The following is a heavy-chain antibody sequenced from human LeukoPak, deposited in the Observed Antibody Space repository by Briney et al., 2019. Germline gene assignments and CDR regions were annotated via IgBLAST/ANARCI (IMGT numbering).Heavy chain of an antibody. J-gene: IGHJ3*02. V-gene: IGHV4-30-2*01. D-gene: IGHD6-19*01. Sequence: SETLSLTCAVSGGSISSGGYSWSWIRQPPGKGLEWIGYIYHSGSTYYNPSLKSRVTISVDRSKNQFSLKLSSVTAADTAVYYCASGGQWLDAFDIWGQGTMVTVSS. CDR3: ASGGQWLDAFDI. CDR1: GGSISSGGYS. CDR2: IYHSGST.